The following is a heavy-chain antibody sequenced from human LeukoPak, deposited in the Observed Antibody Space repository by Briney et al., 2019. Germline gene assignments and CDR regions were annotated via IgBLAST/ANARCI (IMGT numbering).Heavy chain of an antibody. CDR1: GYTFSDYD. D-gene: IGHD2-2*02. CDR3: VRATSYYSGSSCYNY. V-gene: IGHV1-8*01. Sequence: ASVKVSCKASGYTFSDYDINWGRQATGQGLEWMGWMNPNSGNTGYAQRFQGRVTMTRDTSISTAYMELSSLKSEDTAVYYCVRATSYYSGSSCYNYWGQGTLLTVST. CDR2: MNPNSGNT. J-gene: IGHJ4*02.